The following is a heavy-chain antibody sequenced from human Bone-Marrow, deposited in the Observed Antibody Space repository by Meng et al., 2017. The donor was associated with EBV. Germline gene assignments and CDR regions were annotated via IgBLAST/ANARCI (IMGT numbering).Heavy chain of an antibody. V-gene: IGHV3-23*04. D-gene: IGHD4-17*01. J-gene: IGHJ5*02. Sequence: EVQLVESGGGLVQPGGSLRLCCAASGFTFSSYAMSWVRQAPGKGLEWVSAISGSGGSTYYADSVKGRFTISRDNSKNTLYLQMNSLRAEDTAVYYCAKDLGGMGDYGAWFDPWGQGTLVTVSS. CDR2: ISGSGGST. CDR1: GFTFSSYA. CDR3: AKDLGGMGDYGAWFDP.